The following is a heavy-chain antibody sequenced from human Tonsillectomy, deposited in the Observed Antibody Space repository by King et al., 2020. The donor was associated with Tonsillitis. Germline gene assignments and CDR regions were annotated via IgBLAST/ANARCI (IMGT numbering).Heavy chain of an antibody. D-gene: IGHD4-23*01. Sequence: VQLVESGGGLVKPGGSLRLSCAASGFTFSSFFMNWVRQAPGKGLEWVSSISDSSSYIYYTDSVKGRFTISRDNAKNSLYLQMNSLRAEDTAVYYCARQGGTYGGNSDWYFDLWGRGTLVTVSS. CDR3: ARQGGTYGGNSDWYFDL. CDR2: ISDSSSYI. V-gene: IGHV3-21*01. CDR1: GFTFSSFF. J-gene: IGHJ2*01.